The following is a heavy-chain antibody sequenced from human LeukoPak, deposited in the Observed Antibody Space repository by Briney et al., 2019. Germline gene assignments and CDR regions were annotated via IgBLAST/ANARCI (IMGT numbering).Heavy chain of an antibody. J-gene: IGHJ3*02. CDR2: IYHSGST. Sequence: PSETLSLTCTVSGGSISSGGYYWSWIRQPPGKGLEWIGYIYHSGSTYYNPSLKSRVTISVDTSRNQFSLKLSSVTAADTAVYYCARGKGPEPGFVRDPEGAFDIWGQGTMVTVSS. CDR1: GGSISSGGYY. CDR3: ARGKGPEPGFVRDPEGAFDI. V-gene: IGHV4-30-2*01. D-gene: IGHD1-14*01.